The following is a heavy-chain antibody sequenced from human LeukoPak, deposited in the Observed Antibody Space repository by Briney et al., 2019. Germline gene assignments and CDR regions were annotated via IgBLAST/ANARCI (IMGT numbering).Heavy chain of an antibody. CDR2: ITGSGGST. D-gene: IGHD6-19*01. CDR1: GFTFSSYA. CDR3: AKDRAVAVASWYHY. J-gene: IGHJ4*02. V-gene: IGHV3-23*01. Sequence: GGSLRLPCAASGFTFSSYAMSWVRQAPGKGLEWVSAITGSGGSTYYADSVKGRFTISRDNSKNTLYLQMNSLRAEDTAVYYCAKDRAVAVASWYHYWGQGTLVIASS.